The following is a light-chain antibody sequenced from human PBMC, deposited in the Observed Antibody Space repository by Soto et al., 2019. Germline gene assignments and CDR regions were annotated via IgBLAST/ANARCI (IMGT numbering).Light chain of an antibody. CDR2: AHN. CDR3: QSYDSSLSGSYV. J-gene: IGLJ1*01. CDR1: SSNLGTGYD. Sequence: QSVLTQPPSVSGAPGQRVTISCTGSSSNLGTGYDVHWYQQVPGTAPKLLIYAHNNRPSGVPDRFSGSKSGTSASLAISGLQAEDEADYYCQSYDSSLSGSYVFGTGTKLTVL. V-gene: IGLV1-40*01.